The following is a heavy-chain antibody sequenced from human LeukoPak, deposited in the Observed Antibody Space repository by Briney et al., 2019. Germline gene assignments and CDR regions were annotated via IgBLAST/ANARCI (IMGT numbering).Heavy chain of an antibody. CDR2: ISAYNGNT. CDR1: GYTFTSYG. V-gene: IGHV1-18*01. D-gene: IGHD3-9*01. J-gene: IGHJ6*02. CDR3: ARDPSDYDILTGYHLPNYGMDV. Sequence: GASVKVSCKASGYTFTSYGISWVRQAPGQGLEWMGWISAYNGNTNYAQKLQGRVTMTTDTSTSTAYMELRSLRPDDTAVYYCARDPSDYDILTGYHLPNYGMDVWGQGTTVTVSS.